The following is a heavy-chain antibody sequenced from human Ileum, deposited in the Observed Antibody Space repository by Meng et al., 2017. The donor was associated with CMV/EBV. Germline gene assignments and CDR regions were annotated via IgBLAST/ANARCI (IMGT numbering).Heavy chain of an antibody. Sequence: LKQTRAGLLKPSQPLSLPGAVYGSSFGGFHWTWIRQTPGKGLEWIGEVNHIGGTNYNPSLKSRVTISVDTSKKEFSLKLNSVTAADTAVYYCARKRDLGPDLSWLDPWGQGSLVTVSS. D-gene: IGHD5-24*01. CDR1: GSSFGGFH. CDR2: VNHIGGT. CDR3: ARKRDLGPDLSWLDP. J-gene: IGHJ5*02. V-gene: IGHV4-34*02.